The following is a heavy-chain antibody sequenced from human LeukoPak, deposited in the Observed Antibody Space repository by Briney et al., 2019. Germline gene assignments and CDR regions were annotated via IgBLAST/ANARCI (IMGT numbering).Heavy chain of an antibody. CDR3: VRERPYYDFWSGYYTRANWFDP. D-gene: IGHD3-3*01. J-gene: IGHJ5*02. CDR1: GGSFSGYY. Sequence: SETLSLTCAVYGGSFSGYYWSWIRQPPGKGLEWIGEINHSGSTNYNPSLKSRVTISVDTSKNQFSLKLSSVTAADTAVYYCVRERPYYDFWSGYYTRANWFDPWGQGTLVTVSS. V-gene: IGHV4-34*01. CDR2: INHSGST.